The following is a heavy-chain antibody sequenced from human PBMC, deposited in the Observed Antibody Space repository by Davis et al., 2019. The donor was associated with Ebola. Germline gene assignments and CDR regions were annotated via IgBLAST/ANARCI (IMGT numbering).Heavy chain of an antibody. CDR1: GNTLIEVS. CDR3: APETGYWSRFDP. J-gene: IGHJ5*02. D-gene: IGHD3-9*01. V-gene: IGHV1-24*01. CDR2: FDPEDGET. Sequence: ASVKVSCKLFGNTLIEVSMHWVRQAPGKGLEWMGGFDPEDGETIYAQNFQGRVTMTEDTSTNTAYLELSSLISDDTAVYYCAPETGYWSRFDPWGQGTLVTVST.